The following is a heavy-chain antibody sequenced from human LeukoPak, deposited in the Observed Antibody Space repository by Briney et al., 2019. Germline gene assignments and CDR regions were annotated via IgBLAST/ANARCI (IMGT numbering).Heavy chain of an antibody. Sequence: GESLKISCKGSRYSFTSYWIGWVRQMPGKGLEWMGIIYPGDSDTRYSPSFQGQVTISADKSISTAYLQWSSLKASDTAMYYCARPNCSGGSCQPFDYWGQGTLVTVSS. V-gene: IGHV5-51*01. D-gene: IGHD2-15*01. CDR2: IYPGDSDT. J-gene: IGHJ4*02. CDR3: ARPNCSGGSCQPFDY. CDR1: RYSFTSYW.